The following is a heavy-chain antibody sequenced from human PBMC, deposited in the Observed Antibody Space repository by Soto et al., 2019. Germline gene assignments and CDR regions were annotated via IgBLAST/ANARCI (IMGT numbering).Heavy chain of an antibody. Sequence: PSETLSLTCNVSGGSVSSVKYFWSWIRQPPGKGLEWIAYIYNNGNTNYNPSLKSRATISVDTSKNQCSLKLTSVTAADSAVYFCARTVMPVTQRKVYYYYGMDVWGQGTTVTVSS. D-gene: IGHD4-17*01. J-gene: IGHJ6*02. V-gene: IGHV4-61*01. CDR3: ARTVMPVTQRKVYYYYGMDV. CDR2: IYNNGNT. CDR1: GGSVSSVKYF.